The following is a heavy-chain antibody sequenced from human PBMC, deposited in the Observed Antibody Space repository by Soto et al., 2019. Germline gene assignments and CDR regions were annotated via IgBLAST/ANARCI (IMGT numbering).Heavy chain of an antibody. Sequence: SETLSLTCAVYGGSFSGYYWSWIRQPPGKGLEWIGEINHSGSTNYNPSLKSRVNISVDTSKNQFSLKLSSVTAADTAVYYCARGRGSSWYYYYYGMDVWGQGTTVS. CDR3: ARGRGSSWYYYYYGMDV. CDR2: INHSGST. CDR1: GGSFSGYY. J-gene: IGHJ6*02. V-gene: IGHV4-34*01. D-gene: IGHD6-13*01.